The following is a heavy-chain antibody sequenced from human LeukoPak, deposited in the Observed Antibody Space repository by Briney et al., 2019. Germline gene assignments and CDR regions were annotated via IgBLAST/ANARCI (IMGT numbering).Heavy chain of an antibody. D-gene: IGHD1-26*01. Sequence: SVNLSCKASVGTFSSCAIRWVRQAPAQGLEWMGGIIPIFGTANYAQKFRGRLTITADESTSTAYMELSSLRSEDTAVYYCASSPGDYYFDYWGRGTLVTVSS. CDR1: VGTFSSCA. CDR3: ASSPGDYYFDY. J-gene: IGHJ4*02. V-gene: IGHV1-69*01. CDR2: IIPIFGTA.